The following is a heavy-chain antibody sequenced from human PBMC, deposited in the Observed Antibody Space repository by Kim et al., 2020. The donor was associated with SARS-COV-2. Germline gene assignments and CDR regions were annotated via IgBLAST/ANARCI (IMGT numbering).Heavy chain of an antibody. CDR2: ISSSSSYI. CDR1: GFTFSSYS. CDR3: ARGHYDILTGSLYYFDY. D-gene: IGHD3-9*01. Sequence: GGSLRLSCAASGFTFSSYSMNWVRQAPGKGLEWVSSISSSSSYIYYADSVKGRFTISRDNAKNSLYLQMNSLRAEDTAVYYCARGHYDILTGSLYYFDYWGQGTLVTVSS. V-gene: IGHV3-21*01. J-gene: IGHJ4*02.